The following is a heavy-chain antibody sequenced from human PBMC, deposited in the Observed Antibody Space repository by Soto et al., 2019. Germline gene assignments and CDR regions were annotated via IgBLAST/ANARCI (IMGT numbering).Heavy chain of an antibody. D-gene: IGHD3-22*01. CDR1: GFTFSTYA. V-gene: IGHV3-23*01. CDR3: AKDGYDSSGDLYHFGN. J-gene: IGHJ4*02. CDR2: ISGSPSST. Sequence: LRLSCAASGFTFSTYAMSWVRQTPGKGLEWVSAISGSPSSTYYADSVKGRFTISRDNSKKTLFLQMSSLRAEDTAVYYCAKDGYDSSGDLYHFGNWGQRT.